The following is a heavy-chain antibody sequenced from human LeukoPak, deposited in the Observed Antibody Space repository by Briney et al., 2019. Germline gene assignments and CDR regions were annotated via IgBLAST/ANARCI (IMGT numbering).Heavy chain of an antibody. V-gene: IGHV3-33*01. D-gene: IGHD3-10*01. CDR3: ARDPALYYYGSGSYYYYYGMDV. Sequence: GGSLRLSCAASGFTFSSYGMHWVRQAPGKGLEWVAVIWYDGSNKYYADSVKGRSTISRDNSKNTLYLQMNSLRAEDTAVYYCARDPALYYYGSGSYYYYYGMDVWGKGTTVTVSS. J-gene: IGHJ6*04. CDR1: GFTFSSYG. CDR2: IWYDGSNK.